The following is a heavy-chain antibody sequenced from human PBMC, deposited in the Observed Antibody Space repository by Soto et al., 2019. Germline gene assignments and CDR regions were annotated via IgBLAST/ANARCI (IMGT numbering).Heavy chain of an antibody. J-gene: IGHJ4*02. CDR3: ARDIDFWSGYPASDY. V-gene: IGHV1-8*01. CDR2: MNPNSGNT. CDR1: GYTFTSHD. D-gene: IGHD3-3*01. Sequence: GASVKVSCKASGYTFTSHDINWVRQATGQGLEWMGWMNPNSGNTGYAQKFRGRVTMTRNTSISTAYMELSSLRSEDTAVYYCARDIDFWSGYPASDYWGQGTLVTVSS.